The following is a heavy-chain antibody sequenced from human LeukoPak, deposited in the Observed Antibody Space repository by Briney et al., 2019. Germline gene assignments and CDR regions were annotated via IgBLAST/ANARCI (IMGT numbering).Heavy chain of an antibody. CDR3: GRALFKEVGGSYFDY. CDR1: GFTFGDFA. CDR2: ITSEAYGETK. V-gene: IGHV3-49*03. Sequence: GGSLRLSCVGSGFTFGDFAVNWIRQAPGKGLELVSFITSEAYGETKEYDASVRGRFTISRDDPRSVAYLQMNSLKSEDTAVYYCGRALFKEVGGSYFDYWAQGTVVTVSS. J-gene: IGHJ4*02. D-gene: IGHD1-26*01.